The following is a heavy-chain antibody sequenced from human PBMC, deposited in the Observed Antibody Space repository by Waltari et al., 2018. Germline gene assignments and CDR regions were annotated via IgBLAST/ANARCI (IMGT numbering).Heavy chain of an antibody. CDR3: ARSYDFWSGYPLDY. J-gene: IGHJ4*02. D-gene: IGHD3-3*01. CDR2: IAYNGKT. V-gene: IGHV4-59*01. CDR1: GDSINNYY. Sequence: QLQLQGSSPGLGKASETLSATCAVFGDSINNYYWGWIRQPPGKELEWIGYIAYNGKTNYNPSLKSRVTISIDTSKTQFSLKLSSVTAADTAVYYCARSYDFWSGYPLDYWGQGTLVTVSS.